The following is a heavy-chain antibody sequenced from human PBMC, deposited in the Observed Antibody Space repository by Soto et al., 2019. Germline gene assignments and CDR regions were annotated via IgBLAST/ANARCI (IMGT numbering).Heavy chain of an antibody. CDR2: IFHSGNA. CDR1: GGSMRNVY. CDR3: ARAHAPTLPFDY. V-gene: IGHV4-59*01. D-gene: IGHD2-15*01. Sequence: ASETLSLTCTVSGGSMRNVYWSWIRQPPGKRLEWIGFIFHSGNAKYNPPLKSRVTISIDTPKSQFSLSLDSVTAADTAVYFCARAHAPTLPFDYWGLGTLVTVSS. J-gene: IGHJ4*01.